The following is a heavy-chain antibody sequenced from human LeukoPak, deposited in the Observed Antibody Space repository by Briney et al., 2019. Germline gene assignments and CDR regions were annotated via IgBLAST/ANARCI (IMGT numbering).Heavy chain of an antibody. J-gene: IGHJ6*02. CDR2: ISSSSSYI. Sequence: GGSLRLSCAASGFTFSSYSMNWVRQAPGKGLEWVSSISSSSSYIYYADSVKGRFTISRHNSKNTLYLQVNSLRAEDTAVYYCARGACSSTRCYGFYYYGMDVWGQGTTVTVSS. CDR3: ARGACSSTRCYGFYYYGMDV. D-gene: IGHD2-2*01. CDR1: GFTFSSYS. V-gene: IGHV3-21*04.